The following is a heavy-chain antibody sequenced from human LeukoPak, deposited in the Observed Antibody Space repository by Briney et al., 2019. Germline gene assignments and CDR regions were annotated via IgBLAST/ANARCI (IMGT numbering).Heavy chain of an antibody. J-gene: IGHJ4*02. V-gene: IGHV5-51*01. CDR3: ARPPTPREDC. D-gene: IGHD1-26*01. Sequence: LGESLKISCKGSGYSFSTYWIGWVRQMPGKGLEWMGVIYPGDSDTRYSPSFQGQVTISADKSISTAYLQWSSLKASDTAMYYCARPPTPREDCWGQGTLVTVSS. CDR1: GYSFSTYW. CDR2: IYPGDSDT.